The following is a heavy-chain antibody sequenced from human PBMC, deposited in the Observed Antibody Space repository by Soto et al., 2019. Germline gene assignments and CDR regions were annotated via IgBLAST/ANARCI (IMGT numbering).Heavy chain of an antibody. J-gene: IGHJ5*01. D-gene: IGHD3-22*01. Sequence: GGSLRLSCAASGFTFSDYYMSWIRQAPGKGLEWVSYISSSGSTIYYADSVKGRFTISRDNAKNQFSLNLRSVSAADTAVYYCARLGGYYQSLDSWGQGTLVTVSS. V-gene: IGHV3-11*01. CDR1: GFTFSDYY. CDR3: ARLGGYYQSLDS. CDR2: ISSSGSTI.